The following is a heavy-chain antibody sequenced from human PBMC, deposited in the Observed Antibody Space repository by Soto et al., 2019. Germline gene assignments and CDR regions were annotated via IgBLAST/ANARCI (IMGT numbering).Heavy chain of an antibody. D-gene: IGHD3-22*01. CDR3: AREGSDYYDSSGLSWFDP. CDR2: IIPIFGTA. CDR1: GGTFSSYA. J-gene: IGHJ5*02. Sequence: QVQLVQSGAEVKKPGSSVKVSCKASGGTFSSYAISWVRQAPGQGLEWMGGIIPIFGTANYAQKFQGRVTITADESTSTAYMELSSLRSEDTAVYYCAREGSDYYDSSGLSWFDPWGQGTLVTVSS. V-gene: IGHV1-69*01.